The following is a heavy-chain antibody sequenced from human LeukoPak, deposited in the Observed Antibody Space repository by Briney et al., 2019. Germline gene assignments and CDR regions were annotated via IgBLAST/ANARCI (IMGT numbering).Heavy chain of an antibody. CDR2: IYHSGST. CDR1: GYSISSGYY. Sequence: PSETLSFTCTVSGYSISSGYYWGWIRQHPGKGLEWIGSIYHSGSTYYNPSLKSRVTISVDTSKNQFSLKLSSVTAADTAVYYCALARGYYDSSGYYYRQYYYMDVWGKGTTVTVSS. V-gene: IGHV4-38-2*02. CDR3: ALARGYYDSSGYYYRQYYYMDV. J-gene: IGHJ6*03. D-gene: IGHD3-22*01.